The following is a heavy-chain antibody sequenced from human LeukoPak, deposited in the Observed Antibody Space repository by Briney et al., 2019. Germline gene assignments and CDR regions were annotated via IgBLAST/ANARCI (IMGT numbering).Heavy chain of an antibody. J-gene: IGHJ5*02. CDR1: GGSFSGYY. V-gene: IGHV4-34*01. D-gene: IGHD6-13*01. CDR3: ARGRGGSGAAAGTRWFDP. Sequence: SSETLSLTCAVYGGSFSGYYWSWIRQPPGKGREWIGEINHSGSTNYNPSLKSRVTISVDTSKNQFSLKLSSVTAADTAVYYCARGRGGSGAAAGTRWFDPWGQGTLVTVSS. CDR2: INHSGST.